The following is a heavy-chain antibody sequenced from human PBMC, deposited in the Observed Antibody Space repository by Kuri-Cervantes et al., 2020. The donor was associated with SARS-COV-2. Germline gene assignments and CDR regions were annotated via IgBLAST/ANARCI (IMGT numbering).Heavy chain of an antibody. J-gene: IGHJ5*02. D-gene: IGHD6-13*01. CDR3: ARVDPGVSSSGYHP. V-gene: IGHV4-4*07. CDR2: IYTSGST. CDR1: GGTISSYY. Sequence: GSLRLSCTVSGGTISSYYWSWIRQPAGKGLEWIGRIYTSGSTNYNPSLKSRVTMSVDTSKNQFSLKLSSVTAADTAVYYCARVDPGVSSSGYHPWGQGTLVTVSS.